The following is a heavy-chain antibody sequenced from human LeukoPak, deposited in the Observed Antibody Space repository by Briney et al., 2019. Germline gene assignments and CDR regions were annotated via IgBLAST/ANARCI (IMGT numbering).Heavy chain of an antibody. J-gene: IGHJ3*02. CDR1: GGSISSSSYY. Sequence: SETLSLTCTVSGGSISSSSYYWDWIRQSPWNGLEWIGNIYSGGSTYYTPSLKSRVTISVDTSKNQFSLKLSSVTAADTAIYFCARHSRSGSGGYENAFDIWGQGTMVTVSS. D-gene: IGHD5-12*01. CDR2: IYSGGST. CDR3: ARHSRSGSGGYENAFDI. V-gene: IGHV4-39*01.